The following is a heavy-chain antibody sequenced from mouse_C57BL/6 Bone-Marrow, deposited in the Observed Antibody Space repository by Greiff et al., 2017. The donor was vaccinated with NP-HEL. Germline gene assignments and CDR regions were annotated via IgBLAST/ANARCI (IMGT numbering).Heavy chain of an antibody. Sequence: QVQLQQSGPELVKPGASVKISCKASGYAFSSSWMNWVKQRPGKGLEWIGRIYPGDGDTNYNGKFKGKATLTADKSSSTAYMQLSSLTSEDSAVYFCALYSNYDWYFDVWGTGTTVTVSS. CDR3: ALYSNYDWYFDV. D-gene: IGHD2-5*01. V-gene: IGHV1-82*01. CDR2: IYPGDGDT. CDR1: GYAFSSSW. J-gene: IGHJ1*03.